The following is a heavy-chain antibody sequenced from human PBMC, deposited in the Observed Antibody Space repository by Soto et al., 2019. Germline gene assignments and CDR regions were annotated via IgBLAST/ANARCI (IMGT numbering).Heavy chain of an antibody. D-gene: IGHD4-17*01. V-gene: IGHV4-31*03. CDR1: GGSISSGGYY. CDR3: ARMTTNDAFDI. CDR2: IYYSGST. Sequence: SETLSLTCTVSGGSISSGGYYWSWIRQQPGKGLEWIGYIYYSGSTYYNPSLKSRVTISVDTSKNQFSLKLSSVTAADTAVYYCARMTTNDAFDIWGQGTMVTVSS. J-gene: IGHJ3*02.